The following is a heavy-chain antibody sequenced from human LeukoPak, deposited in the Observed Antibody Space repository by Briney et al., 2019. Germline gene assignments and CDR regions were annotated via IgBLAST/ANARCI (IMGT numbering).Heavy chain of an antibody. D-gene: IGHD5-12*01. CDR2: ISYDGSNK. CDR3: AREGIVATGLRRGYFDY. V-gene: IGHV3-30*03. J-gene: IGHJ4*02. CDR1: GFTFSSYG. Sequence: PGGSLRLSCAASGFTFSSYGMHWVRQAPGKGLEWVAVISYDGSNKYYADSVKGRFTISRDNSKNTLYLQMNSLRAEDTAVYYCAREGIVATGLRRGYFDYWGQGTLVTVSS.